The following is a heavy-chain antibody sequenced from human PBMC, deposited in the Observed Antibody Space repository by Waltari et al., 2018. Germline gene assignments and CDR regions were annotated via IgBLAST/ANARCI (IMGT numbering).Heavy chain of an antibody. D-gene: IGHD2-21*02. J-gene: IGHJ4*02. CDR3: ARGGDCGGDCVLGH. CDR2: VTRGGST. CDR1: GGSFSAHY. Sequence: QVQLQQWGAGLWKPSATLSLPCTVSGGSFSAHYWTWIRQSPGKGLEWIGEVTRGGSTNYNPSVKSRVTISLDTSKNQFSLKMNSLTAADTAVYYCARGGDCGGDCVLGHWGQGTLVTVSS. V-gene: IGHV4-34*01.